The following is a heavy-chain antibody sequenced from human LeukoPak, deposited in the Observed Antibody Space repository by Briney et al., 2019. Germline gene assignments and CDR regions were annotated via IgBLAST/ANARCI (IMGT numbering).Heavy chain of an antibody. Sequence: SGPTLVNPTQTLTLTCTLSGFSLSTSGVGVGWIRQPPGKALEWLALIYWNDDNRYSPSLKSRLTITKDTSKNQVVLRMTNMDPVDTATYYCARYGDYRFMWYFDYWGQGTLVTVSS. CDR3: ARYGDYRFMWYFDY. J-gene: IGHJ4*02. D-gene: IGHD4-17*01. CDR2: IYWNDDN. V-gene: IGHV2-5*01. CDR1: GFSLSTSGVG.